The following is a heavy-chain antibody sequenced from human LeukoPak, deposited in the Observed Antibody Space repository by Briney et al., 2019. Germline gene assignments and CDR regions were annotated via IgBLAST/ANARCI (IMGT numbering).Heavy chain of an antibody. CDR2: ISNNGGYT. CDR1: GFTFSSSA. V-gene: IGHV3-23*01. D-gene: IGHD2-15*01. CDR3: AKQLGYCSDGSCYFPY. Sequence: GSLRLSCAASGFTFSSSAMSWVRQAPGKGLEWVSAISNNGGYTYYADSVQGRFTISRDNSKSTLCLQMNSLRAEDTAVYYCAKQLGYCSDGSCYFPYWGQGTLVTISS. J-gene: IGHJ4*02.